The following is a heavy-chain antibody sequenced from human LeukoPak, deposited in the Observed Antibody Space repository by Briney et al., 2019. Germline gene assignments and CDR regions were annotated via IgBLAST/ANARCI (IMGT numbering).Heavy chain of an antibody. CDR1: GFTVSTNY. V-gene: IGHV3-66*01. CDR3: VGDYDSSGFLAH. J-gene: IGHJ4*02. Sequence: GGSLRLSCAVSGFTVSTNYMTWVRQAPGKGLEWVSILYSGGSTYYADAVKGRFTISRDNSRSTLYLQMNSLRVEDTAVYYCVGDYDSSGFLAHWGQGTLVTVSS. D-gene: IGHD3-22*01. CDR2: LYSGGST.